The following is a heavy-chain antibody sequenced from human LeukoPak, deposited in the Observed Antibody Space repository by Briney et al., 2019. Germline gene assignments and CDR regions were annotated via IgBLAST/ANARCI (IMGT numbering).Heavy chain of an antibody. CDR1: GVSVSSGSYF. CDR2: IYHDGST. Sequence: PSETLSLTCTVSGVSVSSGSYFWSWIRQPPGDGPQWIGYIYHDGSTNYSPSLRSRVSISVDTSKNQFSLKLSSVTTADTAVYFCATFFDFWFGPWGQGTQATVSS. J-gene: IGHJ5*02. D-gene: IGHD5/OR15-5a*01. V-gene: IGHV4-61*01. CDR3: ATFFDFWFGP.